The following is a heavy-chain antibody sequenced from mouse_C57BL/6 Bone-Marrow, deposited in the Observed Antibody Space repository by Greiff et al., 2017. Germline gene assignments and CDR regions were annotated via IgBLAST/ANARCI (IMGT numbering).Heavy chain of an antibody. CDR3: AGYSRGGWYFDV. J-gene: IGHJ1*03. V-gene: IGHV5-6*01. CDR2: ISSGGSYT. D-gene: IGHD1-2*01. Sequence: VQLQQSGGDLVKPGGSLKLSCAASGFTFSSYGMSWVRQTPDKSLEWVATISSGGSYTYYPDSVKGRSTISGDNAKNTLYLQMSSLKSEDTAMYYCAGYSRGGWYFDVWGTGTTVTVSS. CDR1: GFTFSSYG.